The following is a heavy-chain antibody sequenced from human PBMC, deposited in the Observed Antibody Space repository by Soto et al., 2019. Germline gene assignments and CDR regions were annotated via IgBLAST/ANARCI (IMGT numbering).Heavy chain of an antibody. J-gene: IGHJ6*02. CDR3: AKWSKDIVVVTAIHSGMDV. V-gene: IGHV3-23*01. Sequence: EVQLLESGGGLVQPGGSLRLSCAASGFTFSSYAMSWVRQAPGKGLEWVSAISGSGGSTYYADSVKGRFTISRDNSKNTLYLQMNSLRAEDTAVYYCAKWSKDIVVVTAIHSGMDVWGQGTTVTVSS. CDR2: ISGSGGST. CDR1: GFTFSSYA. D-gene: IGHD2-21*02.